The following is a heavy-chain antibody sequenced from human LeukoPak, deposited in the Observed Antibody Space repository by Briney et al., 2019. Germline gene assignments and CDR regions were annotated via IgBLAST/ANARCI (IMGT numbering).Heavy chain of an antibody. D-gene: IGHD6-19*01. J-gene: IGHJ4*02. CDR1: GFTFSSYA. CDR3: ANSIAVVGKFDY. V-gene: IGHV3-23*01. CDR2: ISGSGGST. Sequence: GGSLRLSCAASGFTFSSYAMSWVRPAPGKGLEWVSAISGSGGSTYYADSVKGRFTISRDNSKNTLYLQMNSLRAEDTAVYYCANSIAVVGKFDYWGQGTLVTVSS.